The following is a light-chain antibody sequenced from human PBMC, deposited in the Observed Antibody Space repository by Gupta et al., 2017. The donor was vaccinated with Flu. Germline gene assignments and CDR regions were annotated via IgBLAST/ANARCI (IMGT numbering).Light chain of an antibody. J-gene: IGLJ2*01. Sequence: YLLPQPPSVSVAPGPTARITCGGNNIGSKSVHWYQQKHGQAPVLVVYDDSDRPSGIPPRFSGSNSGNTATLTISRVEAGDEDDYYCQMSDSSSDHVVFGGGTKLTVL. V-gene: IGLV3-21*02. CDR3: QMSDSSSDHVV. CDR2: DDS. CDR1: NIGSKS.